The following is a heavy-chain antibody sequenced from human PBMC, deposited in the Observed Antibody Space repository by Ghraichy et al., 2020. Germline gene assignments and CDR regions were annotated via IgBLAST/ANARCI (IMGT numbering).Heavy chain of an antibody. D-gene: IGHD1-26*01. V-gene: IGHV1-69*13. CDR3: ASSYSGSYGASYYGMDV. CDR2: IIPIFGTA. J-gene: IGHJ6*02. Sequence: SVKVSCKASGGTFSSYAISWVRQAPGPGLEWMGGIIPIFGTANYAQKFQGRVTITADESTSTAYMELSSLRSEDTAVYYCASSYSGSYGASYYGMDVWGQGTTVTVSS. CDR1: GGTFSSYA.